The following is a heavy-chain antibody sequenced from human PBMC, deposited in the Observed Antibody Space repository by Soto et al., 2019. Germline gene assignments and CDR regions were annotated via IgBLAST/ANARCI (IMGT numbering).Heavy chain of an antibody. V-gene: IGHV3-48*02. CDR3: ARGGSSSDHGMDV. J-gene: IGHJ6*02. CDR2: ISSRSYTI. CDR1: GFSFSTYS. D-gene: IGHD6-6*01. Sequence: EVQLVESGGGLVQPGGSLRLSCAASGFSFSTYSMNWVRQAPGNGLEWVSYISSRSYTIYYIDSVKGRFTISRNTAKSSLYLQMNSLRHEDAAVYYCARGGSSSDHGMDVWGQGTTVTVSS.